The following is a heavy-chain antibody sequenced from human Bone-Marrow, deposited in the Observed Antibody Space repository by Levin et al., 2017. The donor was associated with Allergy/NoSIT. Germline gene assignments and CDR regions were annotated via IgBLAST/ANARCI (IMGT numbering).Heavy chain of an antibody. J-gene: IGHJ4*02. CDR1: GGSISSRSYY. V-gene: IGHV4-39*07. D-gene: IGHD1-14*01. Sequence: ASQTLSLTCSVSGGSISSRSYYWGWIRQPPEKGLEWIGNIYYVGYTNYNPSLKSRVTISVDTSKNQFSLQLSSVTAADTAVYYCAILSRTTSDSYWGQGTLVTVSS. CDR3: AILSRTTSDSY. CDR2: IYYVGYT.